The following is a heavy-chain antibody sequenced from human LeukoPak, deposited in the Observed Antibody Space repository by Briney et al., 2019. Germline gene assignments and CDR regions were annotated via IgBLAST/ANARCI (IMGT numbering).Heavy chain of an antibody. Sequence: KPSETLSLTCAVYGGSFSGYYWSWIRQPPGKGLEWIGEINHSGSTNYNPSLKSRVTISVDTSKNQFSLKLSSVTAADTAVYFCGSLQQIRGLSVFDFWGQGALVTVSS. CDR3: GSLQQIRGLSVFDF. V-gene: IGHV4-34*01. D-gene: IGHD3-10*01. CDR1: GGSFSGYY. J-gene: IGHJ4*02. CDR2: INHSGST.